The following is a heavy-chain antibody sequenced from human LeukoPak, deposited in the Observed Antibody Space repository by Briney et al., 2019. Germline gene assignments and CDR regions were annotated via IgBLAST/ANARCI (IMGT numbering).Heavy chain of an antibody. D-gene: IGHD6-19*01. V-gene: IGHV1-3*01. Sequence: ASVKVSCKASGYTFTSYAMHWVRQAPGQRLEWMGWINAGNGNTKYSQKFQGRVTITRDTSASTAYMELSSLRSEDTAVYYCARGGDSSGWYIIETDDNWFDPWGQGTLDTVSS. CDR2: INAGNGNT. J-gene: IGHJ5*02. CDR1: GYTFTSYA. CDR3: ARGGDSSGWYIIETDDNWFDP.